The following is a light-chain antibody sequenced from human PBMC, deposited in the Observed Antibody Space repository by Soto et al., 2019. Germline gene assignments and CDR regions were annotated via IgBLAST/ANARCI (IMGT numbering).Light chain of an antibody. CDR1: QSLLHSNGYNY. Sequence: DIVMTQSPLSLPVTPGEAASISCRSSQSLLHSNGYNYLDWYLQKPGQSPQLLIYLDSNRASGVPDRFSGSGSGTDFTLKISRVEAEDVGVYYCMQALQTPYTFGQGTKLEI. V-gene: IGKV2-28*01. CDR2: LDS. CDR3: MQALQTPYT. J-gene: IGKJ2*01.